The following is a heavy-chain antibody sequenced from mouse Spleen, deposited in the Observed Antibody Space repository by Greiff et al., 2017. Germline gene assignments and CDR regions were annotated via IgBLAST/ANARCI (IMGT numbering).Heavy chain of an antibody. J-gene: IGHJ2*01. Sequence: QVQLQQSGAELVMPGASVKLSCKASGYTFTSYWMHWVKQRPGQGLEWIGEIDPSDSYTNYNQKFKGKATLTVDKSSSTAYMQLSSLTSEDSAVYYCARGEGYYGSTVWGQGTTLTVSS. CDR3: ARGEGYYGSTV. CDR1: GYTFTSYW. CDR2: IDPSDSYT. D-gene: IGHD1-1*01. V-gene: IGHV1-69*01.